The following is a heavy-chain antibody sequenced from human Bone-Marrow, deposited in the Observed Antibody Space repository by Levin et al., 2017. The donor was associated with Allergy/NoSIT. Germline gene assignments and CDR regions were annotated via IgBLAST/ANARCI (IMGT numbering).Heavy chain of an antibody. CDR2: IYYSGST. CDR1: GGSISSGGYY. D-gene: IGHD3-22*01. V-gene: IGHV4-31*03. Sequence: SQTLSLTCTVSGGSISSGGYYWSWIRQHPGKGLEWIGYIYYSGSTYYNPSLKSRVTISVDTSKNQFSLKLSSVTAADTAVYYCARQVIRSVDYWGQGTLVTVSS. CDR3: ARQVIRSVDY. J-gene: IGHJ4*02.